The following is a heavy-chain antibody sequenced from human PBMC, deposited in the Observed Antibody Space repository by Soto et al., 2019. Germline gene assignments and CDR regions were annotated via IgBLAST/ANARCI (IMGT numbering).Heavy chain of an antibody. CDR2: ISAYNGNT. V-gene: IGHV1-18*01. CDR1: GYTFTSYG. CDR3: ARDPAEMTTVTTGDYYYYGMDV. Sequence: GASVKVSCKASGYTFTSYGISWVRQAPGQGLEWMGWISAYNGNTNYAQKLQGRVTMTTDTSTSTAYMELRSLRSDDTAVYYCARDPAEMTTVTTGDYYYYGMDVWGQGTTVIVSS. J-gene: IGHJ6*02. D-gene: IGHD4-17*01.